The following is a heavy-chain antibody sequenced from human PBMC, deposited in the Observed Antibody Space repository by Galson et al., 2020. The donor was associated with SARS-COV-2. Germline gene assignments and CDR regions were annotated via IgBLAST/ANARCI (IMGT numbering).Heavy chain of an antibody. D-gene: IGHD3-3*01. CDR1: GFTFSSYS. V-gene: IGHV3-21*01. J-gene: IGHJ4*02. CDR2: ISSSSSYI. Sequence: NSGGSLRLSCAASGFTFSSYSMNWVRQAPGKGLEWVSSISSSSSYIYYANSVKGRFTISRDNAKNSLYLQMNSLRAEDPAVYYGARDRTYQWGELWSGYYECECGGEGTLVTVAS. CDR3: ARDRTYQWGELWSGYYECEC.